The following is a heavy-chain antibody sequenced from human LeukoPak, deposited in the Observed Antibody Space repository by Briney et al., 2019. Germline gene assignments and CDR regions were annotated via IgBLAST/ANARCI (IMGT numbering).Heavy chain of an antibody. CDR3: ARNRRSAIFGVVKIPYYMDV. CDR2: INHSGST. J-gene: IGHJ6*03. CDR1: GGSFSGYH. Sequence: PSETLSLTCAVYGGSFSGYHWSWIRQPPGKGLEWIGEINHSGSTNYNPSLKSRVTTSVDTSKNQFSLELSSVTAADTAVYYCARNRRSAIFGVVKIPYYMDVWGKGTTVTVSS. V-gene: IGHV4-34*01. D-gene: IGHD3-3*01.